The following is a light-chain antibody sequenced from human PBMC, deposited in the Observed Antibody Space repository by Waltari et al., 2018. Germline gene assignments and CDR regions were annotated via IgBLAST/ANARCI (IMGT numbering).Light chain of an antibody. CDR3: SSYTSSSTLV. Sequence: QSALTQPASVSGSPGQSSPISCPGPTSDVGGYDHTACYQQHQGKAPKLMIYDVSNRPSGVSNRFSGSKSGNTASLTISGLQAEDEADYYCSSYTSSSTLVFGGGTKLTVL. V-gene: IGLV2-14*01. CDR2: DVS. J-gene: IGLJ2*01. CDR1: TSDVGGYDH.